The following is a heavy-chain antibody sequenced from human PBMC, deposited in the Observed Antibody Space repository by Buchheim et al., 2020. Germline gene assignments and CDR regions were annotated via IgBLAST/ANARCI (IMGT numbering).Heavy chain of an antibody. CDR2: IGCSGTTT. V-gene: IGHV3-23*01. Sequence: EVQLLESGGGWEQPGGSLRLSCAASNFIFRNYAMSWVRQAPGKGLEWVSSIGCSGTTTWYADSVKGRFTISRANSKNTVYLQVNSLRAEDTAVYYCAKSITGSTWAYDYWGQG. CDR3: AKSITGSTWAYDY. CDR1: NFIFRNYA. D-gene: IGHD1-7*01. J-gene: IGHJ4*02.